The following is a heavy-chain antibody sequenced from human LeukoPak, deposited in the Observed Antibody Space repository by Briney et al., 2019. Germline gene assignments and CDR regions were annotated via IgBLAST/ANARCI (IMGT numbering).Heavy chain of an antibody. Sequence: ASVKVSCKASGGTFSSYAISWVRQAPGQGLEWMGGIIPIFGTANYAQMFQGRVTITADESTSTAYMELSSLRSGDTAVYYCARGGYYYDSSGYSHLPDYWGQGTLVTVSA. D-gene: IGHD3-22*01. J-gene: IGHJ4*02. CDR2: IIPIFGTA. CDR3: ARGGYYYDSSGYSHLPDY. CDR1: GGTFSSYA. V-gene: IGHV1-69*13.